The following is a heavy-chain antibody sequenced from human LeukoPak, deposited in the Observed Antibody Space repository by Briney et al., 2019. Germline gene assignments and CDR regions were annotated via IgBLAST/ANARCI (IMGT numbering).Heavy chain of an antibody. Sequence: SETLSLTCAVYGGSFIGYYWSWIRQPPGKGLEWIGEINHSGSTNYNPSLRSRVTISVDTSKNQFSLKLSSVTAADTAVYYCARGATIAARRYNWFDPWGQGTLVTVSS. CDR2: INHSGST. CDR3: ARGATIAARRYNWFDP. J-gene: IGHJ5*02. V-gene: IGHV4-34*01. D-gene: IGHD6-6*01. CDR1: GGSFIGYY.